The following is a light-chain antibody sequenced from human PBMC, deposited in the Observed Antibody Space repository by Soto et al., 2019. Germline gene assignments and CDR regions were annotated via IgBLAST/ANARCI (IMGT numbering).Light chain of an antibody. CDR2: DAS. CDR3: HYRRDCPSV. CDR1: QSVNSY. V-gene: IGKV3-11*01. J-gene: IGKJ3*01. Sequence: EIVLTQSPATLSLSPGERATLSCRASQSVNSYLAWYQQKAGQAPRILIYDASNRATGIPARFSGSGSGTDCTLTISSLEPEDFAVYYCHYRRDCPSVFGSGTKADFK.